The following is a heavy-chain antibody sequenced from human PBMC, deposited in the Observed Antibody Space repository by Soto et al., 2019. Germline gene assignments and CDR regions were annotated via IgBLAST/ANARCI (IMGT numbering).Heavy chain of an antibody. V-gene: IGHV3-74*01. CDR3: ARDPYFSSTSCYERGYNLFDP. CDR1: GFTFSSYW. Sequence: PGGSLRLSCAASGFTFSSYWMHWVRQAPGKGLVWVSRINSDGSSTSYADSVKGRFTISRDNAKNTLYLQMNSLRAEDTAVYYCARDPYFSSTSCYERGYNLFDPWGHGTLVTVSS. D-gene: IGHD2-2*01. CDR2: INSDGSST. J-gene: IGHJ5*02.